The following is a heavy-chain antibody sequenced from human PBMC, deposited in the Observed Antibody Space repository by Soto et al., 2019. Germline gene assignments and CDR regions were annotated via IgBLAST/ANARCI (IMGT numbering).Heavy chain of an antibody. Sequence: GESLKISCKGSGYSFTSYWIGWVRQMPGKGLEVMGIIYPGDSDTRYSPSFQGQVTISADKSISTAYLKWSSLKASDTAMYYCAITTLRATVTDAFDIWGQGTMVTVSS. J-gene: IGHJ3*02. CDR2: IYPGDSDT. V-gene: IGHV5-51*01. CDR3: AITTLRATVTDAFDI. D-gene: IGHD4-17*01. CDR1: GYSFTSYW.